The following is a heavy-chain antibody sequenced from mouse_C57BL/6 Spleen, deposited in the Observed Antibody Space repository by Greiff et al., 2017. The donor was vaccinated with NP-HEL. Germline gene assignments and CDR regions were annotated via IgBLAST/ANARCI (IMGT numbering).Heavy chain of an antibody. V-gene: IGHV5-4*01. J-gene: IGHJ2*01. Sequence: EVQVVESGGGLVKPGGSLKLSCAASGFTFSSYAMSWVRQTPEKRLEWVATISDGGSYTYYPDNVKGRFTISRDNAKNNLYLQMSHLKSEDTAMYYCARAPSYDGYWDYFDYWGQGTTLTVSS. CDR1: GFTFSSYA. CDR2: ISDGGSYT. CDR3: ARAPSYDGYWDYFDY. D-gene: IGHD2-3*01.